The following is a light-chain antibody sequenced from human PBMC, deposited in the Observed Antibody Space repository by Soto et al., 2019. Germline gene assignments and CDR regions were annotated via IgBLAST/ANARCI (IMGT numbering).Light chain of an antibody. CDR2: EVS. Sequence: QSALTQPASVSGSPGQSITISCTGTSSDVGGYNYVSWYQQHPGKAPKLMIYEVSNRPSGVSNRFSGSKSGNTASLTISGLQAEAEADYYCSSYTSSSTPHVFGTGTKVTVL. CDR1: SSDVGGYNY. J-gene: IGLJ1*01. CDR3: SSYTSSSTPHV. V-gene: IGLV2-14*01.